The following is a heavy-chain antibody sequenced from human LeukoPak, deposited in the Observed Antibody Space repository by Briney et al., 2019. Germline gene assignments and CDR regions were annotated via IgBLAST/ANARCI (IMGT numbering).Heavy chain of an antibody. Sequence: GGSLRLSCAASGFTFSSYGMPWVRQAPGKGLEWVAVISYDGSNKYYADSVKGRFTISRDNSKDTLYLQMNSLRAEDTAVYYCAKDGIRIYDFWSGYFHWGQGTLVTVSS. CDR1: GFTFSSYG. V-gene: IGHV3-30*18. D-gene: IGHD3-3*01. CDR2: ISYDGSNK. J-gene: IGHJ4*02. CDR3: AKDGIRIYDFWSGYFH.